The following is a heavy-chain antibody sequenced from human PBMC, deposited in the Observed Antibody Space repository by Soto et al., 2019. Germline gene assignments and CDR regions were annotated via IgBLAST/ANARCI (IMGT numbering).Heavy chain of an antibody. V-gene: IGHV3-23*01. Sequence: PGGSLRLSCAASGFTFSSYAMSWVRQAPGKGLEWVSAISGSGGSTYYADSVKGRFTISRDNSKNTLYLQMNSLRAEDTAVYYCAKRGRDGYKEGTFDPWGQGTLVTVSS. D-gene: IGHD5-12*01. CDR2: ISGSGGST. J-gene: IGHJ5*02. CDR1: GFTFSSYA. CDR3: AKRGRDGYKEGTFDP.